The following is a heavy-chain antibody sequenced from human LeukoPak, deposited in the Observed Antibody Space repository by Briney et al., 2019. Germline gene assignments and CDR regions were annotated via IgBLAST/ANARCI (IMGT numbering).Heavy chain of an antibody. V-gene: IGHV3-23*01. CDR2: ISGSGGST. D-gene: IGHD3-3*01. Sequence: GGSLRLSCAASGFTFSSYAMSWVRQAPGKGLEWVSAISGSGGSTYYADSVKGRFTISRDNSKNTLYLQMDSLRAEDTAVYYCAKISAIFGVVHTYWGQRTLVTVSS. J-gene: IGHJ4*02. CDR3: AKISAIFGVVHTY. CDR1: GFTFSSYA.